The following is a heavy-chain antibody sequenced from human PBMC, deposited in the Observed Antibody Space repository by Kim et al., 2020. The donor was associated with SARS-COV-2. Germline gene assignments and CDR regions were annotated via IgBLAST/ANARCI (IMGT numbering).Heavy chain of an antibody. V-gene: IGHV3-23*01. J-gene: IGHJ4*02. D-gene: IGHD7-27*01. Sequence: TFYAESVKGRFTTSRDNSKGTLYLQMNSLRAEDTALYYCARGLGTPDYWGQGTLVTVSS. CDR3: ARGLGTPDY. CDR2: T.